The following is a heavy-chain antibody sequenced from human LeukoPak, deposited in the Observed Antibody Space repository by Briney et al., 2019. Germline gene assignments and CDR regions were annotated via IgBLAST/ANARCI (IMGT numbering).Heavy chain of an antibody. CDR1: GVTVSTSY. D-gene: IGHD3-16*01. Sequence: QPGGSLRLSCAASGVTVSTSYMSWVRQAPGKGLEWISVIYSGGSTYYADSVKGRFNISRDNSKNTLYLQMNSLRAEDTAVYYCARGLRYGGAADYWGQGTLVTVSS. J-gene: IGHJ4*02. V-gene: IGHV3-53*01. CDR3: ARGLRYGGAADY. CDR2: IYSGGST.